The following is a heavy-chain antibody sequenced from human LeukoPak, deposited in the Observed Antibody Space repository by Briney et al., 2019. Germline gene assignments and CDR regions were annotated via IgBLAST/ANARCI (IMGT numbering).Heavy chain of an antibody. V-gene: IGHV4-31*03. Sequence: SQTLSLTCTVSGGSISSGGYYWSWIRQHPGKGLEWIVYIYYSGSTCYNPSLKSRVTISVDTSKNQFSLKLSSVTAADTAVYYCARDEGYCSSTSCRPLNWFDPWGQGTLVTVSS. J-gene: IGHJ5*02. CDR1: GGSISSGGYY. D-gene: IGHD2-2*01. CDR3: ARDEGYCSSTSCRPLNWFDP. CDR2: IYYSGST.